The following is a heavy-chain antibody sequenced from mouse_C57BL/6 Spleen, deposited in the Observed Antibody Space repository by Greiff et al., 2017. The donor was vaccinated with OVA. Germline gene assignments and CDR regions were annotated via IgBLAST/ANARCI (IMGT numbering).Heavy chain of an antibody. Sequence: EVQLQQSGPELVKPGASVKISCKASGYTFTDYYMNWVKQSHGQSLEWIGDINPNNGGTSYTQKFKGKATLTVDKSSSTAYMELRSLTSEDSAVYYCAREGVFITAVREPFAYWGQGTLVTVSA. J-gene: IGHJ3*01. CDR2: INPNNGGT. D-gene: IGHD1-1*01. CDR1: GYTFTDYY. V-gene: IGHV1-26*01. CDR3: AREGVFITAVREPFAY.